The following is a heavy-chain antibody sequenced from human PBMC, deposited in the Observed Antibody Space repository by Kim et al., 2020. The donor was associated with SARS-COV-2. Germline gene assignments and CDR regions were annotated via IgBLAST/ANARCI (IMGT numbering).Heavy chain of an antibody. Sequence: NYAQKFQGRVTMTRDTSISTAYMELGRLRSDDTAVYYCAVGRDGYTLFDYWGQGTLVTVSS. CDR3: AVGRDGYTLFDY. V-gene: IGHV1-2*02. J-gene: IGHJ4*02. D-gene: IGHD5-12*01.